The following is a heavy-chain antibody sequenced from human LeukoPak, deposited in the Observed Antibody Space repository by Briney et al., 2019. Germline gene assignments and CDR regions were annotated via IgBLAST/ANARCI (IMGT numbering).Heavy chain of an antibody. V-gene: IGHV3-21*01. CDR2: ITSSGDYM. CDR3: AKNNDFDY. Sequence: PGGSLRLSCAASGFSFSAYSMNWVRQAPGKGLEWVSSITSSGDYMYYADSVRGRFTISRDNAKNSLYLQMNSLRAEDTAVYYCAKNNDFDYWGQGTLVTVSS. J-gene: IGHJ4*02. CDR1: GFSFSAYS. D-gene: IGHD2-8*01.